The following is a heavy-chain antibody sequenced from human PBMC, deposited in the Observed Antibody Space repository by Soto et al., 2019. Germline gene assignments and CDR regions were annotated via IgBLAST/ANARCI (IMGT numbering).Heavy chain of an antibody. J-gene: IGHJ6*02. CDR3: ARVSMAAAGSSYYYYYGMDV. CDR2: IYYSGST. V-gene: IGHV4-59*01. D-gene: IGHD6-13*01. CDR1: GGSISSYH. Sequence: PSETLSLTCIVSGGSISSYHWSWIRQPPGKGLEWIGYIYYSGSTNYNPSLKSRVTISVDTSKTQFSLKLSSVTAADTALYYCARVSMAAAGSSYYYYYGMDVWGQGTTVTVSS.